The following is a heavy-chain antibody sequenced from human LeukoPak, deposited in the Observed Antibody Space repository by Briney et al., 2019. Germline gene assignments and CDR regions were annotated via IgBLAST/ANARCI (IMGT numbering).Heavy chain of an antibody. Sequence: ASVTVSCQASGYTLTSYDINWVRQATGQGLEWMGWMNPNSGNTGYAEKFQGRVTMTRNTSISTAYMELSSLRSEDTAVYYCARGLGDVWGKGTTVTISS. CDR1: GYTLTSYD. V-gene: IGHV1-8*01. CDR3: ARGLGDV. CDR2: MNPNSGNT. J-gene: IGHJ6*04.